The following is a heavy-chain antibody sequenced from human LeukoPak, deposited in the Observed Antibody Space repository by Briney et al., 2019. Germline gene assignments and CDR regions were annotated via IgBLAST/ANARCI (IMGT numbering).Heavy chain of an antibody. V-gene: IGHV4-39*01. CDR2: FHYSGSH. CDR3: ARRGNYSIDF. CDR1: GASITSSNYY. D-gene: IGHD1-26*01. Sequence: SETLSLTCTVPGASITSSNYYWGWIRQPPGEGLEWIGTFHYSGSHYYNPSLSSRATISIDTSQNQFSLKLTSVTAADTAVYYCARRGNYSIDFWGQGTLVTVSS. J-gene: IGHJ4*02.